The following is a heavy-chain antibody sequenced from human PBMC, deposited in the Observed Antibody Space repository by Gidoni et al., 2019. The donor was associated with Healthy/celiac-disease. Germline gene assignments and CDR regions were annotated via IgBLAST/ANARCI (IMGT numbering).Heavy chain of an antibody. CDR2: FEPEDGET. CDR1: GYTLTELS. Sequence: QVQLVQSGAEVKKPGASVKVSCKVSGYTLTELSMHWVRQAHGKGLEWMGGFEPEDGETIYAQKFQGRVTMTEDTSTDTAYMELSSLRSEDTAVYYCATVIEAKYDFWSGYYFGGFDPWGQGTLVTVSS. D-gene: IGHD3-3*01. J-gene: IGHJ5*02. CDR3: ATVIEAKYDFWSGYYFGGFDP. V-gene: IGHV1-24*01.